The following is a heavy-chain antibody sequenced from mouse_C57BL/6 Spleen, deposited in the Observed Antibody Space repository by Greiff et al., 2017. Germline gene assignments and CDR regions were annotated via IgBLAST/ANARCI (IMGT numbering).Heavy chain of an antibody. V-gene: IGHV10-1*01. Sequence: EVKLVESGGGLVQPKGSLKLSCEASGFSFNTYAMNWVRQAPGKGLEWVARIRSKSNNYATYYADSVKDRFTISRDDSESMLYLQMNNLKTEDTAMYYCVRLYDGSSYWYFDVWGTGTTVTVSS. CDR1: GFSFNTYA. CDR3: VRLYDGSSYWYFDV. J-gene: IGHJ1*03. D-gene: IGHD2-3*01. CDR2: IRSKSNNYAT.